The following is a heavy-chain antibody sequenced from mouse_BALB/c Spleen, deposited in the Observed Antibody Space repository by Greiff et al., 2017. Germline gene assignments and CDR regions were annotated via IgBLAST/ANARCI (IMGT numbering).Heavy chain of an antibody. CDR2: IDPANGNT. CDR1: GFNIKDTY. J-gene: IGHJ4*01. CDR3: ARSSMITDFYYAMDY. V-gene: IGHV14-3*02. D-gene: IGHD2-4*01. Sequence: VQLQQSGAELVKPGASVKLSCTASGFNIKDTYMHWVKQRPEQGLEWIGRIDPANGNTKYDPKFQGKATITADTSSNTAYLQLSSLTSEDTAVYYCARSSMITDFYYAMDYWGQGTSVTVSS.